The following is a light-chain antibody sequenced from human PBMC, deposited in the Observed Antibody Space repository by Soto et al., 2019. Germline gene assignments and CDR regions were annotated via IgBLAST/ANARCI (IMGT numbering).Light chain of an antibody. CDR3: QQYGSSPQT. Sequence: EILLTQSPGTLSLSPGERATLSCRASQSVSSSYLAWYQQKPGQAPRLLIYGASSGATGIPDRFSGSGSGTDFTLTISRLEPEDFAVYYCQQYGSSPQTFGQGTKVDIK. V-gene: IGKV3-20*01. CDR2: GAS. CDR1: QSVSSSY. J-gene: IGKJ1*01.